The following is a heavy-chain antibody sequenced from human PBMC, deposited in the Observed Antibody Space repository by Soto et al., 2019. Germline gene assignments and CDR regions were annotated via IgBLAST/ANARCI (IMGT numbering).Heavy chain of an antibody. V-gene: IGHV3-23*01. D-gene: IGHD6-13*01. CDR1: GGSISSGGYY. CDR2: ISGSGGST. CDR3: AKTSSSSWYYYYYMDV. J-gene: IGHJ6*03. Sequence: ETLSLTCTVSGGSISSGGYYWSWIRQHPGKGLEWVSAISGSGGSTYYADSVKGRFTISRDNSKNTLYLQMNSLRAEDTAVYYCAKTSSSSWYYYYYMDVWGKGTTVTVS.